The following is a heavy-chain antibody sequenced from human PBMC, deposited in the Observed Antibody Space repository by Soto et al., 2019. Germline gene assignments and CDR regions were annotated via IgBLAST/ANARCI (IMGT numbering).Heavy chain of an antibody. CDR1: GFTVSSNY. D-gene: IGHD2-15*01. V-gene: IGHV3-66*01. J-gene: IGHJ3*02. CDR3: ARDPYCSGGSCYSAFGAFDI. CDR2: FYSGGST. Sequence: GGSLRLSCAASGFTVSSNYMSWVRQAPGKGLEWVSVFYSGGSTYYADSVKGRFTISRDNSKNTLYLQMNSLRADDTAVYYCARDPYCSGGSCYSAFGAFDIWGQGTMVTVSS.